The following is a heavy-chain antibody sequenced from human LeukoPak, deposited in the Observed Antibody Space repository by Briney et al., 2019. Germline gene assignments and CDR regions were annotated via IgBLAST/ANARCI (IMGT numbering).Heavy chain of an antibody. V-gene: IGHV3-48*03. CDR3: ARAPVYYDFWSGYYDY. Sequence: GGSLRLSFAASGFTFSSYEMNWVRQAPGKGLEWVSYISSSGSTIYYADSVKGRFTISRDNAKNSLYLQMNSLRAEDTAVYYCARAPVYYDFWSGYYDYWGQGTLVTVSS. CDR1: GFTFSSYE. J-gene: IGHJ4*02. CDR2: ISSSGSTI. D-gene: IGHD3-3*01.